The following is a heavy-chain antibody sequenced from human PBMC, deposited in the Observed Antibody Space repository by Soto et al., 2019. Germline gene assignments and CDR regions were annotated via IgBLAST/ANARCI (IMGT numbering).Heavy chain of an antibody. D-gene: IGHD4-4*01. J-gene: IGHJ6*02. CDR1: GYTFTSYA. CDR3: ASSYSNYALIDYYYYGMDV. V-gene: IGHV1-3*01. Sequence: GXSVKVSYKASGYTFTSYAVHLVRHSPGQRLEWMGWINAGNGNTKYSQKFQGRVTITRDTSASTAYMELSSLRSEDTAVYYCASSYSNYALIDYYYYGMDVWGQGTTVTVSS. CDR2: INAGNGNT.